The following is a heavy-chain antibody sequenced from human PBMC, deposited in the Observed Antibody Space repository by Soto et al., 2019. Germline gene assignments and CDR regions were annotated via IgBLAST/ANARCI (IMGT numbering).Heavy chain of an antibody. CDR3: ARVGSGYDFGKFDY. CDR2: IYYSGST. CDR1: GGSISSYY. V-gene: IGHV4-59*01. Sequence: SETLSLTCTVSGGSISSYYWSWIRQPPGKGLEWIGYIYYSGSTNYNPSLKSRVTISVDTSKNQFSLKLSSVTAADTAVYYCARVGSGYDFGKFDYWGQGTLVTVSS. J-gene: IGHJ4*02. D-gene: IGHD5-12*01.